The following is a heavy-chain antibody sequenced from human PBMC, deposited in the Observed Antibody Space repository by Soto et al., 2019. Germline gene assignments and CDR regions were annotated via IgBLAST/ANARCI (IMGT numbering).Heavy chain of an antibody. V-gene: IGHV2-26*01. CDR2: IFSNDEK. D-gene: IGHD3-10*01. CDR1: AFSLSNARMG. CDR3: ARILVVRGVSIHFDL. Sequence: QVTLKESGPVLVKPTETLTLTCTVSAFSLSNARMGVSWIRQPPGKALEWLAHIFSNDEKSYGTSRNSRFTTSKDTSKSQVVLTMTNMDPVDTATYYCARILVVRGVSIHFDLWGRGTLVTVST. J-gene: IGHJ2*01.